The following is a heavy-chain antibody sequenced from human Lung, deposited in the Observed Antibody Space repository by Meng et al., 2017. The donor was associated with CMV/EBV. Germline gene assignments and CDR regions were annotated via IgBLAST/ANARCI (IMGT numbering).Heavy chain of an antibody. V-gene: IGHV3-49*04. CDR2: IRSTPYGGTT. D-gene: IGHD3-22*01. Sequence: SXKISXTTSGFTFRDYSLGWVRQAPGKGLEWVGFIRSTPYGGTTEYAASVKGRFSISRDDSESIAYLQMNSLKTEDTAVYYCTRELQVYFYHNSGYYHPPCYWGRGXLVTVSS. CDR1: GFTFRDYS. CDR3: TRELQVYFYHNSGYYHPPCY. J-gene: IGHJ4*02.